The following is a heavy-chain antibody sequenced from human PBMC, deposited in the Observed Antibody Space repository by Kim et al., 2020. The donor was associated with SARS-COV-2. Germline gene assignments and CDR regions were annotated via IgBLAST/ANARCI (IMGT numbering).Heavy chain of an antibody. J-gene: IGHJ3*02. D-gene: IGHD1-26*01. CDR2: IYSGGST. CDR3: ATSLGVELKLGAFDI. CDR1: GFTVSSNY. V-gene: IGHV3-53*01. Sequence: GGSLRLSCAASGFTVSSNYMSWVRQAPGKGLEWVSVIYSGGSTYYADSVKGRFTISRDNSKNTLYLQMNSLRAEDTAVYYCATSLGVELKLGAFDIWGQGTMVTVSS.